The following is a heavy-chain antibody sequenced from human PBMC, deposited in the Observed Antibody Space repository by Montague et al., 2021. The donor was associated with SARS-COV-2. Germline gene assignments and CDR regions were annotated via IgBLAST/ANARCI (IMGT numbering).Heavy chain of an antibody. CDR3: ARETMTADAFDI. J-gene: IGHJ3*02. CDR1: GASVSSSD. CDR2: FYSVGST. Sequence: SETLSLTCTVSGASVSSSDWGWIRQSPGKGLEWIGYFYSVGSTDYNPSLKRRATISRDTSKNQFSLKVRSVTAADTAIYYCARETMTADAFDILGQGTMVTVSS. V-gene: IGHV4-59*02. D-gene: IGHD1-14*01.